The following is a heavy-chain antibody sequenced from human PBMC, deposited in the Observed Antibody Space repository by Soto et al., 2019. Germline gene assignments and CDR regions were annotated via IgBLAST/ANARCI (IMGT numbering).Heavy chain of an antibody. CDR1: GFTFSSYA. Sequence: GGSLRLSCAASGFTFSSYAMHWVRQAPGKGLEWVAVISYDGSNKYYADSVKGRFTISRDNSKNTLYLQMNSLRAEDTAVYYCARDPDSSGWYSFGNWFDPWGQGTLVTVSS. CDR3: ARDPDSSGWYSFGNWFDP. CDR2: ISYDGSNK. V-gene: IGHV3-30-3*01. D-gene: IGHD6-19*01. J-gene: IGHJ5*02.